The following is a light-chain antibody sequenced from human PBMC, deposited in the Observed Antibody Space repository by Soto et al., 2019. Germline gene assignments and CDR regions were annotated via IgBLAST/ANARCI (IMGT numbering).Light chain of an antibody. J-gene: IGKJ1*01. CDR1: QSISSW. Sequence: IQMTQSPSTLSASVGDRVTITCRASQSISSWLAWHQQKPGKAPKLLIYKASTLKSGVPSRFSGSGSGTEFTLTISSLQPDDFATYYCQHSTGYSVAFGQGTKVDIK. CDR2: KAS. V-gene: IGKV1-5*03. CDR3: QHSTGYSVA.